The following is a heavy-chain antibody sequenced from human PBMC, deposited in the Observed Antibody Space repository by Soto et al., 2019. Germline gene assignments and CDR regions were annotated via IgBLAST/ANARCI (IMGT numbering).Heavy chain of an antibody. J-gene: IGHJ3*01. V-gene: IGHV3-48*03. CDR3: AREGISTKDGFDH. Sequence: EVQLVESGGGLVQPGGSLRLSCAASGFIFSSLEMSWVRQAPGKGLEWVSYISNTGDTIYYADSVRGRFTISRDNAANSLYLQMNSLKDEDTAVYYCAREGISTKDGFDHWGQGTMVTVSS. CDR2: ISNTGDTI. CDR1: GFIFSSLE. D-gene: IGHD6-13*01.